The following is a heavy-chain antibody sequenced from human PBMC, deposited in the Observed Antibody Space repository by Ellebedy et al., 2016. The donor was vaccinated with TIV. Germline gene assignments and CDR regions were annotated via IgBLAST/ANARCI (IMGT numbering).Heavy chain of an antibody. D-gene: IGHD3-10*01. V-gene: IGHV4-34*01. CDR2: INHSGST. Sequence: SETLSLXXAVYGGSFSGYYWSWIRQPPGKGLEWIGEINHSGSTNYNPSLKSRVTISVDTSKNQFSLKLSSVTAADTAVYYCARSMVRGLAYFDYWGQGTLVTVSS. CDR3: ARSMVRGLAYFDY. J-gene: IGHJ4*02. CDR1: GGSFSGYY.